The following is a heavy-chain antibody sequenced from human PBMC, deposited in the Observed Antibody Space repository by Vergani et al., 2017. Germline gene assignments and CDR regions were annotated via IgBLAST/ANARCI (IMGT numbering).Heavy chain of an antibody. Sequence: QVQLQESGPELVKPSQTLSLTCTVSGGSISSGNYYWSWIRQPAGKGLEWIGRIYTSGSTNYNPSLKSRVTISVDTSKNQFSLKLSSVTAAYTAVYYCARGGADYYDSSGWYYWGQGTLVTVSS. J-gene: IGHJ4*02. CDR3: ARGGADYYDSSGWYY. CDR1: GGSISSGNYY. V-gene: IGHV4-61*02. D-gene: IGHD3-22*01. CDR2: IYTSGST.